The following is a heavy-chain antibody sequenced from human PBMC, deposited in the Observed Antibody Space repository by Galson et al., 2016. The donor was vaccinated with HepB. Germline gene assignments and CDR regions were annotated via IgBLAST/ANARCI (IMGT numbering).Heavy chain of an antibody. CDR3: ARGESTFGSDPSTIFLGF. CDR1: GGFFTDYY. Sequence: SETLSLTCAVYGGFFTDYYWSWIRQTPGKGLEWIGEIKHGGSTNYNPSLKSRVTMSIDTSKKQFSLNLNSVTAADSAVYYCARGESTFGSDPSTIFLGFWGQGTLVTVSS. V-gene: IGHV4-34*01. J-gene: IGHJ4*02. D-gene: IGHD3-3*01. CDR2: IKHGGST.